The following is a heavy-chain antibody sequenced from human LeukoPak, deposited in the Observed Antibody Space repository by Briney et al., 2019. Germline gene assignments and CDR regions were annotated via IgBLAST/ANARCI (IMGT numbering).Heavy chain of an antibody. CDR3: ASSAFGVAPYAFDI. V-gene: IGHV3-53*01. Sequence: PAGSLRLSCAASGFTVSSNYMSWVRQAPGKGLEWVSVIYSGGSTYYADSVKGRFTISRDNSKNTLYLQMNSLRAEDTAVYYCASSAFGVAPYAFDIWGQGTMVTVSS. D-gene: IGHD3-3*01. J-gene: IGHJ3*02. CDR2: IYSGGST. CDR1: GFTVSSNY.